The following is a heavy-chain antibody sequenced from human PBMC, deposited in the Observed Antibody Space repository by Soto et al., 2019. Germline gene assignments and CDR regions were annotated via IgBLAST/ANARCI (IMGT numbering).Heavy chain of an antibody. Sequence: QIALKESGPALVKPTQTLTLTCSFSGFSLTTNGVGVGWIRQPPGKALEWLAIFFWDDDTRYSLSLKSRLTITKAASRNLVVLTMTNMAPADTGTYYCARSRAAWTNAFDVWGQGTLVSVSS. CDR2: FFWDDDT. CDR3: ARSRAAWTNAFDV. CDR1: GFSLTTNGVG. J-gene: IGHJ3*01. V-gene: IGHV2-5*02. D-gene: IGHD3-10*01.